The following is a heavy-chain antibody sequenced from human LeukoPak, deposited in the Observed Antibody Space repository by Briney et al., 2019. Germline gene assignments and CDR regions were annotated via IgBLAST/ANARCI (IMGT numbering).Heavy chain of an antibody. CDR1: GYTFTKNW. D-gene: IGHD3-10*01. CDR2: INPTGTST. J-gene: IGHJ5*02. CDR3: ARDHSVGDIAWWFDP. V-gene: IGHV1-46*01. Sequence: ASVKVSCKTSGYTFTKNWMHWVRQAPGQGLEWVGVINPTGTSTLYAQNFQGRVTLTRDMSTTTDYMELRSLTSEDTAVYYCARDHSVGDIAWWFDPWGQGTLVSVSS.